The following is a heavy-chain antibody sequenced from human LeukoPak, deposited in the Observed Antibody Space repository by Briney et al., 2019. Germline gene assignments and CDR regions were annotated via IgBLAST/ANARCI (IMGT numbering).Heavy chain of an antibody. CDR3: AGTAPFSPFDY. Sequence: SETLSLTCIVSGGSISSSSYYWGWIRQPPGKGLEWIGSIYYSGSTYYNPSLKSRVTISVDTSKNQFSLKLSSVTAADTAVYYCAGTAPFSPFDYWGQGTLVTVSS. J-gene: IGHJ4*02. CDR1: GGSISSSSYY. V-gene: IGHV4-39*01. D-gene: IGHD2-21*02. CDR2: IYYSGST.